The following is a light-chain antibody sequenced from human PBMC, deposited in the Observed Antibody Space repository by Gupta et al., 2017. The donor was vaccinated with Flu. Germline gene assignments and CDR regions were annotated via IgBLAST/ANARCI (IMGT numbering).Light chain of an antibody. Sequence: QSALTPPASVSGSPGHSITISCTGTSSDVVRSNYVSWYQQHPGKAPKHMIEDVSNRPSGVSSRFSGSKSGNTASLTISGLEAEDESDDYCSSYTSSDTFYVFGTGTKVTVL. CDR3: SSYTSSDTFYV. CDR1: SSDVVRSNY. CDR2: DVS. J-gene: IGLJ1*01. V-gene: IGLV2-14*01.